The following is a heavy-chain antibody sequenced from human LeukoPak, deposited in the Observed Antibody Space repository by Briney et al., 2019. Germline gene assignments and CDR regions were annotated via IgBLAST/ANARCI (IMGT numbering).Heavy chain of an antibody. V-gene: IGHV3-23*01. D-gene: IGHD3-10*01. CDR2: ISSSGGST. CDR3: ANRITMVRGDILSCGMDV. Sequence: GGSLRLSCAASGFTFSSYCMSWVRQAPGKGLEWVSSISSSGGSTYYADSVKGRFTISRDNSKNTLYLQMNSLRAEDTAGYYCANRITMVRGDILSCGMDVWGKGTTVTVTS. CDR1: GFTFSSYC. J-gene: IGHJ6*04.